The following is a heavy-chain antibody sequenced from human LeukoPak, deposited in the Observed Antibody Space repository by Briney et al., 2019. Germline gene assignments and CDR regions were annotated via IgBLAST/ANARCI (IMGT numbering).Heavy chain of an antibody. V-gene: IGHV3-74*01. D-gene: IGHD3-10*01. CDR2: IKSDGSST. CDR1: GFTFSSYW. CDR3: AKVAKYYYGSETYYFFEH. J-gene: IGHJ4*02. Sequence: SGGSLRLSCAASGFTFSSYWMHWVRQAPGKGLVWVSSIKSDGSSTSYADSVKGRFTISRDNAKNTLYLQMNSLRVEDTAVYYCAKVAKYYYGSETYYFFEHWGQGTPVTASS.